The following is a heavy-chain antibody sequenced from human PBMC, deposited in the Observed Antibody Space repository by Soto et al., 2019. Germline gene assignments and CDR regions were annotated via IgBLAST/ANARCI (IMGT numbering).Heavy chain of an antibody. D-gene: IGHD6-13*01. Sequence: GGSLRLSCAASGLTFNRYWMHWVRHAPGKGLVWVSHINTDGTNSNYADSVKGRLTISRDNAENSVFLQMSSLRDDDTAVYFCAGGLGRMSAAGRIDYWGQGIVVTVSS. CDR2: INTDGTNS. CDR3: AGGLGRMSAAGRIDY. V-gene: IGHV3-74*01. CDR1: GLTFNRYW. J-gene: IGHJ4*02.